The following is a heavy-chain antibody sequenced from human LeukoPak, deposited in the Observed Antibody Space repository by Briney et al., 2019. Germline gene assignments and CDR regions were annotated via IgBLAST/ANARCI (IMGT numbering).Heavy chain of an antibody. J-gene: IGHJ6*03. CDR2: IRYDGSNK. V-gene: IGHV3-30*02. CDR1: GFTFSSYG. Sequence: GGSLRLSCAASGFTFSSYGMHWVRQAPGKGLEWVAFIRYDGSNKYYADSGKGRFTISRDNSKNTLYMKMNSLRAEDPAAYYCAKSDRACANSSSYYMDVWGKGHTALVSS. CDR3: AKSDRACANSSSYYMDV. D-gene: IGHD1-14*01.